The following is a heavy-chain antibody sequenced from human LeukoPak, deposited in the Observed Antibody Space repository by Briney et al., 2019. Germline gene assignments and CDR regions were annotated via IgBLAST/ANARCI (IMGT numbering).Heavy chain of an antibody. Sequence: PGRSLRLSCVASGFTFSTYGMHWVRQAPGKGLEWVAVISYDGSNKYYADSVKGRFTISRDNSKNTLYLQMNSLRAEDTAVYYCARGWFGELLVDVWGQGTTVTVSS. V-gene: IGHV3-30*03. CDR3: ARGWFGELLVDV. CDR1: GFTFSTYG. CDR2: ISYDGSNK. D-gene: IGHD3-10*01. J-gene: IGHJ6*02.